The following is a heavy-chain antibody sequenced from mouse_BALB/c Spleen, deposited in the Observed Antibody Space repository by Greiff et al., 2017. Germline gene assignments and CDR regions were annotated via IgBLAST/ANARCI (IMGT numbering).Heavy chain of an antibody. V-gene: IGHV2-6-7*01. J-gene: IGHJ1*01. CDR2: IWGDGST. CDR1: GFSLTGYG. D-gene: IGHD2-10*02. Sequence: VKLVESGPGLVAPSQSLSITCTVSGFSLTGYGVNWVRQPPGKGLEWLGMIWGDGSTDYNSALKSRLSISKDNSKSQVFLKMNSLQTDDTARYYCAREREYGNYPYWYFDVWGAGTTVTVSA. CDR3: AREREYGNYPYWYFDV.